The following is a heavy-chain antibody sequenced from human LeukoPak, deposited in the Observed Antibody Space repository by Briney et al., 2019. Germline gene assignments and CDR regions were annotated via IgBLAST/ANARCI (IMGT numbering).Heavy chain of an antibody. Sequence: PSETLSLTCAASGRSFSGYYWSWIRQPPGKGLEWIGEINHSGSTNYNPSLKSRVTISVDTSRNQFSLKLRSVTAADTAVYYCARAIVVVPAATSDYFDYWGQGTLVTVSS. CDR1: GRSFSGYY. J-gene: IGHJ4*02. CDR2: INHSGST. CDR3: ARAIVVVPAATSDYFDY. D-gene: IGHD2-2*01. V-gene: IGHV4-34*01.